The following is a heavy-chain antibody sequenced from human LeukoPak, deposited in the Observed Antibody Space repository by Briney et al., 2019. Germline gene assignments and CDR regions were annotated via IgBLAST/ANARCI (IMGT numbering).Heavy chain of an antibody. CDR2: LNQDGREK. CDR3: AEQSA. Sequence: LTGGSLRLSCVASGSTFSSHWMSWVRQAPGKGLEWVANLNQDGREKYYVDSVKGRFTISRDNAKNSLYLQMNSLRAEDTAVYYCAEQSAWGQGTLVTVSS. V-gene: IGHV3-7*01. CDR1: GSTFSSHW. J-gene: IGHJ5*02. D-gene: IGHD6-19*01.